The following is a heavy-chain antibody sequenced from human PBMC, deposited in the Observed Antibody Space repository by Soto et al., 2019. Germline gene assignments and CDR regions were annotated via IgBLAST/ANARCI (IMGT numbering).Heavy chain of an antibody. D-gene: IGHD6-19*01. V-gene: IGHV1-18*01. CDR3: ARGRTIVLAGTSAFDI. CDR1: GYTFTSYG. Sequence: GASVKVSCKASGYTFTSYGISWVRQAPGQGLEWMGWISGYNGNTKYSQKFQGRVTITTDTSASTAYMELSSLRYEDTAVYYCARGRTIVLAGTSAFDIWGQGTMVTVSS. J-gene: IGHJ3*02. CDR2: ISGYNGNT.